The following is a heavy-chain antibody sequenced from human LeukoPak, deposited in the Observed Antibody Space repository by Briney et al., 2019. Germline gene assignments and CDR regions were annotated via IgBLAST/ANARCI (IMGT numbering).Heavy chain of an antibody. J-gene: IGHJ5*02. Sequence: KPGGSLRLPCAASGFTFSSYSMNWVRQAPGKGLEWVSSISSSSSYIYYADSVKGRFTISRDNAKNSLYLQMNSLRAEDTAVYYCARAPGGYCSSTSCYVWFDPWGQGTLVTVSS. CDR3: ARAPGGYCSSTSCYVWFDP. CDR2: ISSSSSYI. D-gene: IGHD2-2*01. CDR1: GFTFSSYS. V-gene: IGHV3-21*01.